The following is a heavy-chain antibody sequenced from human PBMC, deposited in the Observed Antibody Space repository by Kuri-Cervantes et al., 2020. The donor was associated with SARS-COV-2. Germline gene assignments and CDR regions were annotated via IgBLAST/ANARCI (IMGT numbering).Heavy chain of an antibody. CDR2: ISSSGSTI. CDR3: ARDKSGGDLDY. J-gene: IGHJ4*03. D-gene: IGHD4-17*01. CDR1: GFTFSSYA. V-gene: IGHV3-48*03. Sequence: GESLKISCAASGFTFSSYAMSWVRQAPGKGLEWVSYISSSGSTIYYADSVKGRFTISRDNAKNSLYLQMNSLRAEDTAVYYCARDKSGGDLDYWGQGTTVTVSS.